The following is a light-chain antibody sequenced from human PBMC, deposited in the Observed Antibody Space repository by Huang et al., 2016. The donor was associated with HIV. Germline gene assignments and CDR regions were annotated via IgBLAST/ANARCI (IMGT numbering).Light chain of an antibody. CDR1: QAVLKNSNKKNY. CDR2: CAS. Sequence: DIEMTQSPDSLTVSLGARAIINCKSSQAVLKNSNKKNYLAWYQKRPGQPPKVLICCASSREAGVPERFRGSGSGTDFNLTISSLQPEDLAVYYCQQYYSPPYTFGQGTRLEI. CDR3: QQYYSPPYT. V-gene: IGKV4-1*01. J-gene: IGKJ2*01.